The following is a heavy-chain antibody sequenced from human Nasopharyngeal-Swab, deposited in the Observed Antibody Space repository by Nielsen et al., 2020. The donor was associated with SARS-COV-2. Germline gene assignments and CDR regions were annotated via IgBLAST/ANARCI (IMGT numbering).Heavy chain of an antibody. Sequence: WVRQAPGQGLEWMGWISAYNGNTNCAQKLQGRVTMTTDTSTSTAYMELRSLRSDDTAVYYCARVSREIEYSSSLYYYYYYMDVWGKGTTVTVSS. CDR2: ISAYNGNT. V-gene: IGHV1-18*01. D-gene: IGHD6-6*01. J-gene: IGHJ6*03. CDR3: ARVSREIEYSSSLYYYYYYMDV.